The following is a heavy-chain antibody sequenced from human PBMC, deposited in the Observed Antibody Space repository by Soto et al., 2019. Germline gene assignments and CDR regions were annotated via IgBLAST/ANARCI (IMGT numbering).Heavy chain of an antibody. Sequence: SDTLSLTFSVSGCSFSKFYWRCIRKAAGKGLEWMGRVYATGTSDYNPSLRSRIAMSVDISKKTFSLRLRSVTAADTGVYYCVRDGSKTLRDCFDPWGQGILVTVS. V-gene: IGHV4-4*07. J-gene: IGHJ5*02. CDR2: VYATGTS. CDR3: VRDGSKTLRDCFDP. D-gene: IGHD4-17*01. CDR1: GCSFSKFY.